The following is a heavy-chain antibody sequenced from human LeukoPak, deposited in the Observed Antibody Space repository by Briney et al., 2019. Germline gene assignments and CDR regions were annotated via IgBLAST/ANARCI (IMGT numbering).Heavy chain of an antibody. V-gene: IGHV3-7*01. D-gene: IGHD5-18*01. CDR1: GFTFSSYW. CDR3: ARVGYSYGYGAFDI. CDR2: IKQDGSEK. J-gene: IGHJ3*02. Sequence: GALRLSCAASGFTFSSYWMSWVRQAPGKGLEWVANIKQDGSEKYYVDSVKGRFTISRDNAKNSLYLQMNSLRAEDTAVYYCARVGYSYGYGAFDIWGQGTMVTVSS.